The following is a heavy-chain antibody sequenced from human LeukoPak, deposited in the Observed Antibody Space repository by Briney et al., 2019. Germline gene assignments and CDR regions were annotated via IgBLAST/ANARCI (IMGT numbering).Heavy chain of an antibody. D-gene: IGHD3-9*01. CDR3: AEDQRYFDWLHFDY. Sequence: GGSLRLSCAASGFTFSSYGMHWVRQAPGKGLEWVAFIRYDGSNKYYADSVKGRFTISRDNSKNTLYLQMNSLRAEDTAVYYCAEDQRYFDWLHFDYWGQGTLVTVSS. CDR1: GFTFSSYG. CDR2: IRYDGSNK. J-gene: IGHJ4*02. V-gene: IGHV3-30*02.